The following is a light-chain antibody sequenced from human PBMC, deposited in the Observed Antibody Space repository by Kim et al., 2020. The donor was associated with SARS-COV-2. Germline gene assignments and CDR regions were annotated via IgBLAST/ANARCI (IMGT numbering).Light chain of an antibody. CDR1: QSIDTW. V-gene: IGKV1-5*03. J-gene: IGKJ2*01. CDR2: KTS. CDR3: QQYNGYSYT. Sequence: DIQVTQSPSTLSASIGDRVTITCRASQSIDTWLAWYQQKPGKAPNLLIYKTSILQNGVPSRFSGSGSGTEFTLTISSLQPDDFATYYCQQYNGYSYTFGQGTKLEI.